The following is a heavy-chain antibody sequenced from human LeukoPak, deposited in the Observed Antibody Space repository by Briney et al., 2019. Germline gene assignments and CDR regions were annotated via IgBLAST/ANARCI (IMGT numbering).Heavy chain of an antibody. V-gene: IGHV3-30*02. CDR3: AKARWLQLHNAFDI. D-gene: IGHD5-24*01. J-gene: IGHJ3*02. CDR2: IWYDGGNK. Sequence: GGSLRLSCAASGFTFSSYGMHWIRQAPGKGLEWVAIIWYDGGNKYYADSVKGRFTISRDNSKNTLYLQMNSLRAEDTAVYYCAKARWLQLHNAFDIWGQGTMVTVSS. CDR1: GFTFSSYG.